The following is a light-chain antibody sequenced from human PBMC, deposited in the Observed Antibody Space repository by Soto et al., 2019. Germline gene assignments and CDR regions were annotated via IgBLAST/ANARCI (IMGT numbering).Light chain of an antibody. CDR2: EVS. Sequence: QSVLPQPASVSGSPGQSITISCNVTSSDVGAYNLVSWYQHHPDKAPKLMISEVSNRSSGVSDRFSGSKSVNTASLAISGLQAEDEYDYYCASLTNTNFVFGTGTKLTVL. J-gene: IGLJ1*01. CDR1: SSDVGAYNL. CDR3: ASLTNTNFV. V-gene: IGLV2-14*01.